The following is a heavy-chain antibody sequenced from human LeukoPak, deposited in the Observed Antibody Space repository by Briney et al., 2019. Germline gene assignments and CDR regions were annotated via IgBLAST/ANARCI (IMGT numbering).Heavy chain of an antibody. CDR2: ISGSGGST. CDR1: GFTFSSYA. J-gene: IGHJ4*02. D-gene: IGHD3-10*01. V-gene: IGHV3-23*01. CDR3: AIVGDSRDY. Sequence: GGSLRLSCAAAGFTFSSYAMSWVRHAPGKGLEWVSAISGSGGSTYYADSVKGRFTISRDNSKNTLYLQMNSLRAEATAVYYCAIVGDSRDYWGQGTLVTVSS.